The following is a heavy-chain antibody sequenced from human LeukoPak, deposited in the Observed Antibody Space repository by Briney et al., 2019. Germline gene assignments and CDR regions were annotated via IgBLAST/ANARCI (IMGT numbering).Heavy chain of an antibody. CDR3: ARDKWSGFDY. Sequence: SETLSLTCSVYGGSFSGYYWSWIRQPPGKGLEWIGEINHSGSTNYSSSLKSRVTISGDTSKNQFSLKLSSVTAADTAIYYCARDKWSGFDYWGQGTLVTVSS. J-gene: IGHJ4*02. V-gene: IGHV4-34*01. CDR1: GGSFSGYY. D-gene: IGHD3-3*01. CDR2: INHSGST.